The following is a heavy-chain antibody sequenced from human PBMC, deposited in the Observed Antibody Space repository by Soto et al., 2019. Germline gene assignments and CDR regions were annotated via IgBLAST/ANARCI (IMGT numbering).Heavy chain of an antibody. CDR2: ISSTTSYI. CDR3: TRVLIAAAGRGPDY. D-gene: IGHD6-13*01. Sequence: GGSLRLSCAASGFTFSSYALSWVRQAPGKGLEWVSSISSTTSYIFYADSVKGRFTVSRDNAKSSLYLQMDSLRAEDTAVYYCTRVLIAAAGRGPDYWGEGTLVTVSS. CDR1: GFTFSSYA. J-gene: IGHJ4*02. V-gene: IGHV3-21*06.